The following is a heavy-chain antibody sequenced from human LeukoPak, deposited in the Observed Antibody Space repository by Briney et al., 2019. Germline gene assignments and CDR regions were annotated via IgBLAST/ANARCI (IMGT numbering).Heavy chain of an antibody. D-gene: IGHD2-15*01. Sequence: GSLRLSCAASGFTFSSYSMNWVRQAPGKGLEWVSYISSSSSTIYYADSVKGRFTISRDNSKNTLYLQMNSLRAEDTAVYYCAKDGNLIVVVVAATFDYWGQGTLVTVSS. CDR1: GFTFSSYS. CDR2: ISSSSSTI. V-gene: IGHV3-48*01. CDR3: AKDGNLIVVVVAATFDY. J-gene: IGHJ4*02.